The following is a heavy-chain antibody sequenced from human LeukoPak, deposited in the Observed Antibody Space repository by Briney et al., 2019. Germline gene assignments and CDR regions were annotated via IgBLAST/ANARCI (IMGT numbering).Heavy chain of an antibody. Sequence: GASVKVSCKTSGYTFTDYFIHWVRQAPGQGLHWMGCINPNSGATIYAQRFQDRVTMTRDTSVATVYMELRSLRSDDTAVYYCARALGTGYDAFDIWGQGTMVTVSS. CDR2: INPNSGAT. J-gene: IGHJ3*02. CDR3: ARALGTGYDAFDI. D-gene: IGHD1-14*01. CDR1: GYTFTDYF. V-gene: IGHV1-2*02.